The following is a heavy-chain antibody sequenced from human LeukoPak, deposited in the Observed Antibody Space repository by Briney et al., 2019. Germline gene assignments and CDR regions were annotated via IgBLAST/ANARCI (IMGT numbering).Heavy chain of an antibody. D-gene: IGHD3-22*01. J-gene: IGHJ3*02. CDR2: FLSDGSRT. CDR3: ARQFSLRSWLGAFDI. V-gene: IGHV3-74*01. Sequence: GGSLRLSCAASGFTFSSYWMHWVRQGPGKGLVWVSRFLSDGSRTTYPDSVKGRSTISRDNAKNSLYLQMNSLRAEDTAVYYCARQFSLRSWLGAFDIWGQGTMVTVSS. CDR1: GFTFSSYW.